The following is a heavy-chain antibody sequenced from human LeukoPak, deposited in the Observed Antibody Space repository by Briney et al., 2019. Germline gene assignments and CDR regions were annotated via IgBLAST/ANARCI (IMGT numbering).Heavy chain of an antibody. CDR2: MNPNSGNT. Sequence: GASVKVSCKASGYTFTSYDINRVRQATGQGLEWMGWMNPNSGNTGYAQKFQGRVTITRNTSISTAYMELSSLRSEDTAVYYCARAATVVTTEAPFDYWGQGTLVTVSS. D-gene: IGHD4-23*01. V-gene: IGHV1-8*03. J-gene: IGHJ4*02. CDR1: GYTFTSYD. CDR3: ARAATVVTTEAPFDY.